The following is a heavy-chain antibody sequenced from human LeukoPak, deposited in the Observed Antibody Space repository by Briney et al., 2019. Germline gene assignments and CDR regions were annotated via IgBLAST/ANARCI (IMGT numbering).Heavy chain of an antibody. V-gene: IGHV3-48*03. J-gene: IGHJ4*02. CDR2: IVHGGTDL. CDR1: GFTFSSFE. CDR3: ARGTYYFDS. Sequence: GGSLRLSCAASGFTFSSFEMNWVRQVPGKGLEWVSYIVHGGTDLYYADSVKGLFTVSRDNAKNSLSLQMNSLRAEDTAVYYCARGTYYFDSWGQGTLDTLSS. D-gene: IGHD1-7*01.